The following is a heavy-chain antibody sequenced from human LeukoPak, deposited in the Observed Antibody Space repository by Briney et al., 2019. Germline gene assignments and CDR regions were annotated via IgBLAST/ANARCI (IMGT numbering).Heavy chain of an antibody. V-gene: IGHV3-11*01. CDR2: ISSSGSTI. D-gene: IGHD1-26*01. CDR3: ASYRYSGSYFDP. CDR1: GFTFSDYY. Sequence: GGSLRLSCAAYGFTFSDYYMSWIRQAPGKGLEWVSYISSSGSTIYYADSVKGRFTISRDNAKNSLYLQMNSLRAEDTAVYYCASYRYSGSYFDPWGQGTLVTVSS. J-gene: IGHJ5*02.